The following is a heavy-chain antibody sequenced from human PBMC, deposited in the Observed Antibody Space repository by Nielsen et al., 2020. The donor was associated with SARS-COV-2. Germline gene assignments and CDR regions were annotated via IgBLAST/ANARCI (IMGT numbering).Heavy chain of an antibody. CDR2: IKSKTDGGTT. Sequence: GGSLRLSCATSGFSFNNYGMHWVRQAPGKGLEWVGRIKSKTDGGTTDYAAPVKGRFTISRDDSKNTLYLQMNSLKTEDTAVYYCTTDLTDYCSGGSCLPFDYWGQGTLVTVSS. V-gene: IGHV3-15*01. J-gene: IGHJ4*02. D-gene: IGHD2-15*01. CDR1: GFSFNNYG. CDR3: TTDLTDYCSGGSCLPFDY.